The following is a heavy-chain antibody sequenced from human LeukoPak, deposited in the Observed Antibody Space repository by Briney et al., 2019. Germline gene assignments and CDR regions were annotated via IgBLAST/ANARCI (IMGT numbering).Heavy chain of an antibody. Sequence: PSETLSLTCNVSGYSISSGYYWAWIRQSPGKGLEWIGSIYHSGSTYYNPSLKRRVTISVDTYKKKFSLNLSSVTAADTAVYYCATTPREYSSTWYYFDYWGQGILVTVSS. CDR1: GYSISSGYY. V-gene: IGHV4-38-2*02. D-gene: IGHD6-13*01. J-gene: IGHJ4*02. CDR2: IYHSGST. CDR3: ATTPREYSSTWYYFDY.